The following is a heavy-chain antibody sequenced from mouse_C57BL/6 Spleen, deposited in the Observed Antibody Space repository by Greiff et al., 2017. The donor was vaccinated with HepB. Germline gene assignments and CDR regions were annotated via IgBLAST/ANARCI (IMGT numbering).Heavy chain of an antibody. CDR2: TYPGSGST. J-gene: IGHJ3*01. V-gene: IGHV1-55*01. CDR3: ARGPLYYGSSSWFAY. CDR1: GYTFTSYW. Sequence: QVQLQQPGAELVKPGASVKMSCKASGYTFTSYWITWVKQRPGQGLEWIGDTYPGSGSTNYNEKFKSKATLTVDPSSSTAYMQLSSLTSEDSAVYYCARGPLYYGSSSWFAYWGQGTLVTVSA. D-gene: IGHD1-1*01.